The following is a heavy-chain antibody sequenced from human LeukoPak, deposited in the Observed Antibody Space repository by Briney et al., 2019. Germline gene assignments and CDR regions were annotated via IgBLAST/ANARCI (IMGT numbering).Heavy chain of an antibody. Sequence: SETLSLTCTVSGVSISTYYWSWIRQPPGKVLEWIGYIYHSGSTKYNPSLKSRVTISVDTSQNQFSLKLSSVTAADTAVYYCARDGYSGSDALWGQGTLVTVSS. J-gene: IGHJ4*02. CDR3: ARDGYSGSDAL. CDR1: GVSISTYY. CDR2: IYHSGST. D-gene: IGHD5-12*01. V-gene: IGHV4-59*01.